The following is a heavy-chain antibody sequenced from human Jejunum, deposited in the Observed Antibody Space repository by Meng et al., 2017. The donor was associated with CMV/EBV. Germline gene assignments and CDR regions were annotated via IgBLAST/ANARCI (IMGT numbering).Heavy chain of an antibody. Sequence: QLQTQGSGPGRVKPWGTLSIICTVSGGSIRGSRHHWGWTRQPPGRPLEWIGSIYETGSTTYNPSLKSPVTISLDTSKNQFSLMVSSVTAADTAVYYCARDQIGGTLLGHFEHWGQGTLVTVSS. D-gene: IGHD3-16*01. CDR2: IYETGST. CDR3: ARDQIGGTLLGHFEH. CDR1: GGSIRGSRHH. J-gene: IGHJ4*02. V-gene: IGHV4-39*07.